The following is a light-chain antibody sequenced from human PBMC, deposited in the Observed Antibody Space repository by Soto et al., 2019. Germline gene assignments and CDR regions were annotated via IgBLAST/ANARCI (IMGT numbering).Light chain of an antibody. Sequence: ENVLTHSPATLSLSPVERATLFCRASKSVSSYLAWYQQKPGQAPRLLIYDASNRATGIPARFSGSGSGTDFTLTISSLEPEDFAVYYCQQRSNWPLTFGGGTKVDI. J-gene: IGKJ4*01. CDR1: KSVSSY. CDR3: QQRSNWPLT. V-gene: IGKV3-11*01. CDR2: DAS.